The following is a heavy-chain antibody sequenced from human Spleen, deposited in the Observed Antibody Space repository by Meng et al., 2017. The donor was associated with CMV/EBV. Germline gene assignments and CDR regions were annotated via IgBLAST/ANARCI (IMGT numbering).Heavy chain of an antibody. CDR1: GYY. D-gene: IGHD3-10*01. J-gene: IGHJ4*02. Sequence: GYYWSWIRQPPGKGLEWIGEINHSGSTNYNPSLKSRVTISVDTSKNQFSLKLSSVTAADTAVYYCARAPPRQTKTYYYGSGSQYFDYWGQGTLVTVSS. CDR2: INHSGST. CDR3: ARAPPRQTKTYYYGSGSQYFDY. V-gene: IGHV4-34*01.